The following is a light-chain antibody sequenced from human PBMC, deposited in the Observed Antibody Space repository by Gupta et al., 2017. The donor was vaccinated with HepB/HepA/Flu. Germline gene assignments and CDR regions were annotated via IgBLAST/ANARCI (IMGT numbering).Light chain of an antibody. CDR3: QQSYSTPPT. CDR2: STS. Sequence: DIQMTQSPSYLSASVGDRVTITCRASQSISSYLHWYQQKPGKAPRLLMYSTSNLESGVPSRFSGSGSGTDFTLTISRLQPEDFATYYCQQSYSTPPTFGQGSKVEI. CDR1: QSISSY. V-gene: IGKV1-39*01. J-gene: IGKJ1*01.